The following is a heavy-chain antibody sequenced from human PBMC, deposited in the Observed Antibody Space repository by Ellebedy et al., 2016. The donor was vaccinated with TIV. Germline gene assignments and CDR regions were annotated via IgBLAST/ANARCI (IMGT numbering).Heavy chain of an antibody. CDR2: ITSGGNT. D-gene: IGHD2-15*01. CDR1: GFTFSSSA. V-gene: IGHV3-23*01. J-gene: IGHJ6*02. CDR3: ARASCSGGRCWEDIGLDV. Sequence: PGGSLRLSCAASGFTFSSSAMSWVRQAPGKGLEWVSSITSGGNTYYADSVKGRFTISRDNSKNTLYLQMNSLRVEDTAVYYCARASCSGGRCWEDIGLDVWGQGTTVTVSS.